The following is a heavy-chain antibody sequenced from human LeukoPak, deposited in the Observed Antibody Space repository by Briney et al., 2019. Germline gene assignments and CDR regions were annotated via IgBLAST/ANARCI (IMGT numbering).Heavy chain of an antibody. Sequence: ASVKVSCKASGYSFTGYYIQWVRQAPGQGLEWMGWINPNSGGTNYAQKFQGRVTMTRDTSISTAYMELSRLRSDDTAVYYCASYDSSGYYYFDAFDIWGQGTMVTVSS. V-gene: IGHV1-2*02. J-gene: IGHJ3*02. D-gene: IGHD3-22*01. CDR1: GYSFTGYY. CDR2: INPNSGGT. CDR3: ASYDSSGYYYFDAFDI.